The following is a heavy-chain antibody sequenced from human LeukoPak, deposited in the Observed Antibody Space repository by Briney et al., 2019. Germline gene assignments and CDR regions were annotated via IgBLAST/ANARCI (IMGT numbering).Heavy chain of an antibody. D-gene: IGHD3-16*02. CDR3: ARDRGPPYYDYVWGSYRNNWFDP. CDR2: IYYSGST. Sequence: SETLSLTCTVSGGSISSSSYYWGWIRQPPGKGLEWIGSIYYSGSTNYNPSLKSRVTISVDTSKNQFSLKLSSVTAADTAVYYCARDRGPPYYDYVWGSYRNNWFDPWGQGTLVTVSS. J-gene: IGHJ5*02. V-gene: IGHV4-39*07. CDR1: GGSISSSSYY.